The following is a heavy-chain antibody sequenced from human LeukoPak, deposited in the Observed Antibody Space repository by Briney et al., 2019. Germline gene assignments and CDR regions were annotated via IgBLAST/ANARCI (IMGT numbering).Heavy chain of an antibody. CDR3: AELGITMIGGV. Sequence: GGSLRLSCAASGFTFSSYSMNWVRQAPGKGLEWVSSISSSSSYIYYADSVKGRLTISRDNAKNSLNLQMNSLRAEDTAVYYCAELGITMIGGVWGKGTTVTISS. CDR2: ISSSSSYI. J-gene: IGHJ6*04. CDR1: GFTFSSYS. V-gene: IGHV3-21*01. D-gene: IGHD3-10*02.